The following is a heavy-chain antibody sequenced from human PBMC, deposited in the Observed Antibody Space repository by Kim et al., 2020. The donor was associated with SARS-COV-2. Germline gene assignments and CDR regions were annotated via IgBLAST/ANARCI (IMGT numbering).Heavy chain of an antibody. V-gene: IGHV3-7*03. J-gene: IGHJ4*02. CDR2: K. Sequence: KYYVDSVKGRFTRSRDKAKSSLFMQMNSLRGEDTAVYYCAKGAGQQRVMYWGQGTLVTVSS. CDR3: AKGAGQQRVMY. D-gene: IGHD6-6*01.